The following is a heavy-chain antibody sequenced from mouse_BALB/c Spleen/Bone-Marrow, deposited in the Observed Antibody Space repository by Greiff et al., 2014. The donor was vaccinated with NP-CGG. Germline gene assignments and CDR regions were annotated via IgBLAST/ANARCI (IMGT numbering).Heavy chain of an antibody. D-gene: IGHD2-4*01. Sequence: VHVKQSGPELVKPGASMKISCKASGYSFTGYTMNWVKQSHGKNLEWIGLINPYNGGTIYNQKFKGKATLTVDKSSSTAYMELPSLTSEDSAVYYCARRTMITAMDYWGQGTSVTVSS. V-gene: IGHV1-18*01. CDR3: ARRTMITAMDY. CDR1: GYSFTGYT. CDR2: INPYNGGT. J-gene: IGHJ4*01.